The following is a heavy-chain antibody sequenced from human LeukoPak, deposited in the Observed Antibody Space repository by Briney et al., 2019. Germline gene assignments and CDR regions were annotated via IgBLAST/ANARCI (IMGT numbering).Heavy chain of an antibody. D-gene: IGHD3-22*01. CDR3: TRDLNHDSSG. V-gene: IGHV3-7*01. J-gene: IGHJ4*02. CDR1: AIRLSDYW. CDR2: IKTDGSEK. Sequence: GGSLRLSCAASAIRLSDYWMTWVRQAPGKGLECVANIKTDGSEKYYPDSVKGRFTISTDNAKNSLYLQMNRMRVEEMAVSYCTRDLNHDSSGWGQGTLVTVSS.